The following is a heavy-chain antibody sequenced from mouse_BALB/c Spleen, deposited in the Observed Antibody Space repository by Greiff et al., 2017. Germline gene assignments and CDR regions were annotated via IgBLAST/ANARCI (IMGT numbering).Heavy chain of an antibody. CDR3: ARSYYDYPDYLDY. CDR2: INPSNGRT. CDR1: GYTFTSYW. V-gene: IGHV1S81*02. D-gene: IGHD2-4*01. Sequence: QVQLKQPGADLVKPGASVTLSCKASGYTFTSYWMHWVKQRPGQGLEWIGEINPSNGRTNYNEKFKSKATLTVDKSSSTAYMKLSSLTSEDSAVYDCARSYYDYPDYLDYGGQGTTLTVSS. J-gene: IGHJ2*01.